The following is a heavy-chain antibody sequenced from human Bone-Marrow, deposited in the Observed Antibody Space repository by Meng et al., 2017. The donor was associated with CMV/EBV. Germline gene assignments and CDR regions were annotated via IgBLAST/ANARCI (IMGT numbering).Heavy chain of an antibody. CDR1: GYSISSGYY. D-gene: IGHD6-6*01. CDR3: GRVEQLVSDY. CDR2: IYHSGRT. Sequence: GSLRLSCTVSGYSISSGYYWGWIRQPPGKGLEWIGSIYHSGRTYSNPSLKSRVTMSVDTSKNHFSLKLSSVNAADTATYFCGRVEQLVSDYWGQGMLVTVSS. J-gene: IGHJ4*02. V-gene: IGHV4-38-2*02.